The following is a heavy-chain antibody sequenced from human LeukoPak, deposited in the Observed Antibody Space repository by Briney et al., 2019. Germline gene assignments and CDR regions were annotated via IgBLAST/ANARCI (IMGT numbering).Heavy chain of an antibody. D-gene: IGHD4-11*01. J-gene: IGHJ4*02. CDR2: ISGSGGST. V-gene: IGHV3-23*01. CDR3: AKDRWRSYSNYVVDY. Sequence: PGGSLRLSCAASGFTFSSYAMSWVRQGPGKGLEWVSAISGSGGSTYYADSVKGRFTISRDNSKNTLYLQMNSLRAEDTAVYYCAKDRWRSYSNYVVDYWGQGTLVTVSS. CDR1: GFTFSSYA.